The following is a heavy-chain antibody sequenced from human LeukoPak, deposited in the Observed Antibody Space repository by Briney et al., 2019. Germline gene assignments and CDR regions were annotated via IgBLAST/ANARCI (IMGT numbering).Heavy chain of an antibody. V-gene: IGHV3-23*01. CDR1: GFTFNYYA. J-gene: IGHJ4*02. CDR3: ARHDSFIPY. D-gene: IGHD5-18*01. CDR2: ISDNEGTT. Sequence: GGSLRLSCAASGFTFNYYAMSWVRQAPGKGLEWLSGISDNEGTTYYTDSVKGRFTISRDNTKNTVYLQMNNLRADDTAVYFCARHDSFIPYWGQGTLVTVSS.